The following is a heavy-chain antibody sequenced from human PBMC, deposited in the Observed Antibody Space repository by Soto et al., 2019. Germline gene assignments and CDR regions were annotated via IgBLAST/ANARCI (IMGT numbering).Heavy chain of an antibody. V-gene: IGHV4-4*02. D-gene: IGHD5-12*01. CDR2: IYHSGST. Sequence: QVQLQESGPGLVKPSGTLSLTCAVSSGSISSSNWWSWVRQTPGKGLEWIGEIYHSGSTNHNPSLKRRVTISVDKSKNQFSLNLRSVTAADTAVYYCARAFGYSGTHYYYYYMDVWGKGTTVTVSS. J-gene: IGHJ6*03. CDR1: SGSISSSNW. CDR3: ARAFGYSGTHYYYYYMDV.